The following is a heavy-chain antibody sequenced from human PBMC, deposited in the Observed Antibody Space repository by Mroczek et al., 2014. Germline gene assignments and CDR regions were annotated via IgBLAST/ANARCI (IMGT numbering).Heavy chain of an antibody. V-gene: IGHV3-30-3*01. J-gene: IGHJ6*02. CDR3: ARAGSKQYYYYYGMDV. D-gene: IGHD1-14*01. CDR2: ISYDGSNK. Sequence: QVQLVQSGGGVVQPGRSLRLSCAASGFTFSSYAMHWVRQAPGKGLEWVAVISYDGSNKYYADSVKGRFTISRDNSKNTLYLQMNSLRAEDTAVYYCARAGSKQYYYYYGMDVWGQGTTVTRLL. CDR1: GFTFSSYA.